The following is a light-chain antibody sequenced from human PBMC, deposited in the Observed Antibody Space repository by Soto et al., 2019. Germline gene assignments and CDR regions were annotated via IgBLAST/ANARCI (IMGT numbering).Light chain of an antibody. J-gene: IGKJ1*01. CDR3: QQSSSPPRT. CDR2: AAS. Sequence: DIQMTQSPSSLSASVGDRVTITCRESQTISSYLNWYQQKPGKAPKLLIYAASSLLSGVPSRFSGSGSGTDFTLTIRSLQPEDFATYYCQQSSSPPRTFGQGTKVDIK. V-gene: IGKV1-39*01. CDR1: QTISSY.